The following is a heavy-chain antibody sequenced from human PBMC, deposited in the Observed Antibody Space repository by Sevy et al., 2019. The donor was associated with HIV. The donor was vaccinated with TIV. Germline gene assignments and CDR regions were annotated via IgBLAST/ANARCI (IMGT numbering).Heavy chain of an antibody. CDR2: ILHDGSYR. CDR3: AKNRLPGGSYFSRHGLDV. Sequence: GGSLRLSCAASGFTFSSYDMHWVRQAPGKGLEWVAIILHDGSYREYVDSVRGRFTMSRDNSKNTMYLQMNGLLIDDTAVYYCAKNRLPGGSYFSRHGLDVWGRGTTVTVSS. CDR1: GFTFSSYD. J-gene: IGHJ6*02. D-gene: IGHD3-10*01. V-gene: IGHV3-30*18.